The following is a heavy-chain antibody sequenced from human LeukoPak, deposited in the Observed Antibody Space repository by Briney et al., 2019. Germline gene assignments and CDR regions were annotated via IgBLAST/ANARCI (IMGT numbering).Heavy chain of an antibody. D-gene: IGHD6-19*01. CDR2: ISSSSSYI. Sequence: GGSLRLSCAASGFTFSSYSMNWVRQAPGKGLEWVSSISSSSSYIYYADSVKGRFTISRDNAKNSLYLQMNSLRAEDTAVYYCAKFDRQWSRFLPFDYWGQGTLVTVSS. CDR1: GFTFSSYS. J-gene: IGHJ4*02. CDR3: AKFDRQWSRFLPFDY. V-gene: IGHV3-21*01.